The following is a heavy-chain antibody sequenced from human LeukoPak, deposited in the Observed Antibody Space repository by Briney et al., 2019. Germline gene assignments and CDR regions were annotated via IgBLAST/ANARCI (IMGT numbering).Heavy chain of an antibody. Sequence: ASVKVSCKASGYTFTSYGISWVRQAPGQGLEWMGWISAYNGNTNYAQKLQGRVTLTTDTSTNTAYMEPRTLRSDDTAVYYCARDGKPYYNILTGHEDYYYGLDVWGQGTTVTVSS. CDR1: GYTFTSYG. D-gene: IGHD3-9*01. CDR2: ISAYNGNT. J-gene: IGHJ6*02. V-gene: IGHV1-18*01. CDR3: ARDGKPYYNILTGHEDYYYGLDV.